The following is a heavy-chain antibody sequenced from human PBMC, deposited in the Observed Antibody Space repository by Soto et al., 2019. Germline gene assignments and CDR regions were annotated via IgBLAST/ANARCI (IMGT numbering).Heavy chain of an antibody. Sequence: QVQLVESGGGVVQPGRSLRLSCAASGFTFSHYGMHWVRQAPGKGPEWVTIMSSDGNTKFYADSVNGRFTISRDNSKNTLYLQMDSLRAEDTAVYYCAKDVYCGSTGCLRNIVQYWGQGTLVTVSS. J-gene: IGHJ4*02. CDR1: GFTFSHYG. CDR2: MSSDGNTK. CDR3: AKDVYCGSTGCLRNIVQY. D-gene: IGHD2-2*01. V-gene: IGHV3-30*18.